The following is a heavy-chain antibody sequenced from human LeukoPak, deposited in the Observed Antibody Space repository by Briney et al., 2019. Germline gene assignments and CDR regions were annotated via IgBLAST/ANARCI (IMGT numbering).Heavy chain of an antibody. V-gene: IGHV5-51*01. D-gene: IGHD2-15*01. CDR2: IYPGDSDT. Sequence: GESLKISCNGSGYTFSNYYIAWVRQMPGKGLEWMGIIYPGDSDTRYSPPFQGQVTISADKSISTAYLQWSSLKASDTAMHYCARVVADNWFDPWGQGTLVTVSS. CDR3: ARVVADNWFDP. CDR1: GYTFSNYY. J-gene: IGHJ5*02.